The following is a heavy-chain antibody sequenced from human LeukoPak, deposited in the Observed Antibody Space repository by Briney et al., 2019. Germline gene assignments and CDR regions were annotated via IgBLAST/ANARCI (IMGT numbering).Heavy chain of an antibody. CDR1: GFTFSNYW. CDR2: INGDGSST. V-gene: IGHV3-74*01. J-gene: IGHJ4*02. CDR3: ARRVAVGGYFDY. Sequence: GGSLRLSCAASGFTFSNYWMHWVRQVPGKGLECVSRINGDGSSTNYADSVKGRFTISRDNAKNTLYPQMNSLRAEDTAVYYCARRVAVGGYFDYWGQGTLVTVSS. D-gene: IGHD6-19*01.